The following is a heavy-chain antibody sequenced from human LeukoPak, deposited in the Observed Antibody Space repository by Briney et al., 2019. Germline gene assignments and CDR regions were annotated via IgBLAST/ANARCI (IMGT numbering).Heavy chain of an antibody. Sequence: GGSLRLSCTVSGFTLSSYEMTWFRQAPGKGLEWVSSIGYGGADSHYADSVKGRFTISRDNSKGTVYLQMNSLRPEDTAVYYCARDVVRGSGGDVWGKGTTVTISS. CDR3: ARDVVRGSGGDV. D-gene: IGHD3-10*01. V-gene: IGHV3-23*01. CDR2: IGYGGADS. J-gene: IGHJ6*04. CDR1: GFTLSSYE.